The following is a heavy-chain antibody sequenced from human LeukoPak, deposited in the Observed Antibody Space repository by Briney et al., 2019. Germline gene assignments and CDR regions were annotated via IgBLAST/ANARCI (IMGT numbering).Heavy chain of an antibody. CDR3: AKDKTGPDDS. J-gene: IGHJ4*02. CDR2: INTDGTYT. V-gene: IGHV3-74*01. Sequence: GGSLRLSCAASGFPFSAYWVHWVRQAPGKGLVWVSRINTDGTYTSYADSVKGRFTISRDNAQNTLFLQMTSLRVEDTAVYYCAKDKTGPDDSWGPGTLVTVSS. CDR1: GFPFSAYW.